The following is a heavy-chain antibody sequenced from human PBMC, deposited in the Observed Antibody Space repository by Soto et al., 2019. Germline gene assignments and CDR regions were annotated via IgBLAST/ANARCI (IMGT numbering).Heavy chain of an antibody. D-gene: IGHD3-3*01. CDR3: ASGGYDFWSGYYSDYYYYGMDV. CDR1: GGSISSSSYY. Sequence: TSETLSLTCTVSGGSISSSSYYWGWIRQPPGKGLEWIGSIYYSGSTYYNPSLKSRVTISVDTSKNQFSLKLSSVTAADTAVYYCASGGYDFWSGYYSDYYYYGMDVWGQGTTVTVSS. V-gene: IGHV4-39*01. J-gene: IGHJ6*02. CDR2: IYYSGST.